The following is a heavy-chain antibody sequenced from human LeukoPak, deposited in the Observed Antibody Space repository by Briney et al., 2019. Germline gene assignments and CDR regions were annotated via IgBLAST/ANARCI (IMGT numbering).Heavy chain of an antibody. CDR1: GFTFNSYS. V-gene: IGHV3-21*01. CDR2: ISSSSSYI. D-gene: IGHD3-22*01. J-gene: IGHJ3*02. Sequence: GGSLRLSCAASGFTFNSYSMNWVRQAPGKGLEWVSSISSSSSYIYYADSVKGRFTISRDNAKNSLYLQMNSLRAEDTAVYYCARESVYYYDSSGYPPVAFDIWGQGTMVTVSS. CDR3: ARESVYYYDSSGYPPVAFDI.